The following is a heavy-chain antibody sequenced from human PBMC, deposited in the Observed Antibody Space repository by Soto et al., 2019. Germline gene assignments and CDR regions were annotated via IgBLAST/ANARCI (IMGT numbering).Heavy chain of an antibody. D-gene: IGHD5-12*01. CDR2: INPSGDST. CDR1: GYTFSNYY. Sequence: WASVKVSCKGAGYTFSNYYMHWARQAPGQGLEWMGIINPSGDSTSYAQEFQGRVTMTRETSTSTLYMELSSLRSEDTAVYYCARATRSGSPHFDHWGQGTLVTVSS. CDR3: ARATRSGSPHFDH. J-gene: IGHJ4*02. V-gene: IGHV1-46*01.